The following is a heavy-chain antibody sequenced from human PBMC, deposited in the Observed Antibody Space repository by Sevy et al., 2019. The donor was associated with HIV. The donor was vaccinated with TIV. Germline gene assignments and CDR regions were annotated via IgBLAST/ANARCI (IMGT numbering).Heavy chain of an antibody. CDR2: ISAYNGNT. V-gene: IGHV1-18*01. CDR1: GYTFTSYG. CDR3: AREQWLVLGEYYFDY. Sequence: ALVKVSCKASGYTFTSYGISWVRQAPGQGLEWMGWISAYNGNTNYAQKLQGRVTMTTDTSTSTAYMELRSLRSDDTAVYYCAREQWLVLGEYYFDYWGQRTLVTVSS. J-gene: IGHJ4*02. D-gene: IGHD6-19*01.